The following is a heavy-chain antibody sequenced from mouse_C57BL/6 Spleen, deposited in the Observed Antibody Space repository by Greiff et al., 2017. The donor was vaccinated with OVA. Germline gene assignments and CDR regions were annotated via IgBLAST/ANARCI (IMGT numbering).Heavy chain of an antibody. CDR3: ARGYYGSSLDY. CDR1: GYTFTDYN. CDR2: INPNNGGT. D-gene: IGHD1-1*01. Sequence: EVQRVESGPELVKPGASVKMSCKASGYTFTDYNMHWVKQSHGKSLEWIGYINPNNGGTSYNQKFKGKATLTVNKSSSTAYMELRSLTSEDSAVYYCARGYYGSSLDYWGQGTTLTVSS. V-gene: IGHV1-22*01. J-gene: IGHJ2*01.